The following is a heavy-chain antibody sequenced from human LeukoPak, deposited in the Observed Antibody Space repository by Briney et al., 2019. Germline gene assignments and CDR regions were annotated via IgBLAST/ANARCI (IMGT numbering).Heavy chain of an antibody. V-gene: IGHV4-59*01. D-gene: IGHD3-22*01. CDR2: IYDSGST. Sequence: GSLRLSCAASGFTFSTFAMIWVRQPPGKGLEWIGYIYDSGSTNYNPSLKSRVTISVDTSKNQFSLKLSSVTAEDTAVYYCACLTTADAFDIWGQGTMVTVSS. CDR3: ACLTTADAFDI. CDR1: GFTFSTFA. J-gene: IGHJ3*02.